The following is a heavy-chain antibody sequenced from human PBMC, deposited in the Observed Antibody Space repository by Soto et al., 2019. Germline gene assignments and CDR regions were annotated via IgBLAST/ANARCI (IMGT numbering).Heavy chain of an antibody. J-gene: IGHJ4*02. Sequence: SETLSLTCAVSGGSISSGGYSWSWIRQPPGKGLEWIGYIYHSGSTYYNPSLKSRVTISVDRSKNQFSLKLSSVTAADTAVYYCARSSIAASMDYWGQGTLVTVPQ. D-gene: IGHD6-6*01. CDR1: GGSISSGGYS. CDR3: ARSSIAASMDY. V-gene: IGHV4-30-2*01. CDR2: IYHSGST.